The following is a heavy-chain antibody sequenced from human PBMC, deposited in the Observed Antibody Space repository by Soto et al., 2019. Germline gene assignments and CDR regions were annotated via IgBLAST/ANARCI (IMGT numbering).Heavy chain of an antibody. Sequence: QVQLQESGPGLVKPSQTLSLTCTVSGGSISSGGYYWSWIRQHPGKGLEWIGYIYYSGSTYYNPSLKRRLTISVDTSKNQFSLKLSSVTAADTAVYYCARGGEHIVVVTATPFFDYWGQGTLVTVSS. D-gene: IGHD2-21*02. CDR2: IYYSGST. J-gene: IGHJ4*02. CDR1: GGSISSGGYY. V-gene: IGHV4-31*03. CDR3: ARGGEHIVVVTATPFFDY.